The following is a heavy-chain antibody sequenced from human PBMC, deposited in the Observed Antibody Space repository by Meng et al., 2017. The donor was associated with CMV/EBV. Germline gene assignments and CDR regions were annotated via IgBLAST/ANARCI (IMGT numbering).Heavy chain of an antibody. Sequence: SETLSLTCTVPGGSISSYYWSWIRQPPGKGLEWIGYIYYSGSTNYNPSLKSRVTISVDTSKNQFSLKLGSVTAADTAVYYCARVGGHYDFWSGYAQLGCFDYWGQGTLVTVSS. CDR1: GGSISSYY. V-gene: IGHV4-59*01. D-gene: IGHD3-3*01. J-gene: IGHJ4*02. CDR2: IYYSGST. CDR3: ARVGGHYDFWSGYAQLGCFDY.